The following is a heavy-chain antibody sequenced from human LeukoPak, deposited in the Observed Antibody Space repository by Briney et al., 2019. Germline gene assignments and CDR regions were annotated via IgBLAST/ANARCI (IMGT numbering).Heavy chain of an antibody. Sequence: GGSLRLSCTASGFIFGAYWVSWVRQAPGKGLEWVANIRQAGSETYYVDSVKGRFTISRDNSKNSLHLQMNSLRAEDTAVYYCARGLLQYVDWLLPSFDYWGQGTLVTVSS. V-gene: IGHV3-7*01. CDR3: ARGLLQYVDWLLPSFDY. J-gene: IGHJ4*02. CDR2: IRQAGSET. D-gene: IGHD3-9*01. CDR1: GFIFGAYW.